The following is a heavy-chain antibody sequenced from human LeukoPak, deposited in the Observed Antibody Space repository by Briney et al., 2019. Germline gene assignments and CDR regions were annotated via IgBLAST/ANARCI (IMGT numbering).Heavy chain of an antibody. CDR1: GFTFSDYY. Sequence: GGSLRLSCAASGFTFSDYYMSWIRQAPGKGLEWVAVIWYDGSNKYYADSVKGRFTISRDNSKNTLYLQMNSLRAEDTAVYYCARDGTYYDFWSGHYMDVWGKGTTVTVSS. V-gene: IGHV3-33*08. D-gene: IGHD3-3*01. CDR3: ARDGTYYDFWSGHYMDV. CDR2: IWYDGSNK. J-gene: IGHJ6*03.